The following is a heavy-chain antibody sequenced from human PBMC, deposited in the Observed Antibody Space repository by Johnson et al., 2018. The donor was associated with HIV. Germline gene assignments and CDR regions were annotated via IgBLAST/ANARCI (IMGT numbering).Heavy chain of an antibody. J-gene: IGHJ3*02. V-gene: IGHV3-48*04. CDR2: ISSSGSTI. Sequence: QLVESGGGVVQPGRSLRLSCAASGFTFSSYAMHWVRQAPGKGLEWVSYISSSGSTIYYADSVKGRFTISRDNAKNSLYLQMNSLRAEDTAVYYCAREGDDLDAFDIWGQGTMVTVSS. CDR3: AREGDDLDAFDI. CDR1: GFTFSSYA.